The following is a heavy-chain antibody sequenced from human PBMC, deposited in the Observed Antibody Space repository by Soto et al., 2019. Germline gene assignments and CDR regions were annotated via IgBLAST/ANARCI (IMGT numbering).Heavy chain of an antibody. CDR1: GFTFSGAA. D-gene: IGHD3-9*01. CDR3: ARLGDYDDILTGYFRF. CDR2: IRNRVNGYAT. V-gene: IGHV3-73*01. J-gene: IGHJ4*02. Sequence: GGSLRLSCAASGFTFSGAAIHWVRQASGKGLEWVGHIRNRVNGYATAYSASVKGRFTISRDDSRNTAYLHMNSLRTEDTALYYCARLGDYDDILTGYFRFWGQGALVTVSS.